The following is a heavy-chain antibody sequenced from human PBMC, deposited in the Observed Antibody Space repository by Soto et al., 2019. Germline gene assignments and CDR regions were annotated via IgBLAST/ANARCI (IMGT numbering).Heavy chain of an antibody. D-gene: IGHD3-10*01. J-gene: IGHJ4*02. CDR1: GGSISSSSYY. Sequence: QLQLQESGPGLVKPSETLSLTCTVSGGSISSSSYYWGWIRQPPGKGLEWIGSIYYSGSTYYNPSLKSRVTISVDTSKNQFSLKLSSVTAADTAVYYCARHVRITMVRGVICYFDYWGQGNLVTVSS. V-gene: IGHV4-39*01. CDR2: IYYSGST. CDR3: ARHVRITMVRGVICYFDY.